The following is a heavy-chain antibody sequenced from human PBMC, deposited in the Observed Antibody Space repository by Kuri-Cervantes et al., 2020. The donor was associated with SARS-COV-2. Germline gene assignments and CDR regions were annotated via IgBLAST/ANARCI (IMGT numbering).Heavy chain of an antibody. Sequence: GESLKISCAASGFTFSSYAMSWVRQAPGKGLEWVSAISGSGGSTYYADSVKGRFTISRDNSKNTLYLQMNSLRAEDTAVYYCAKVAKYYDFWSGPSAAYYFDYWGQGTLVTVSS. V-gene: IGHV3-23*01. CDR2: ISGSGGST. J-gene: IGHJ4*02. CDR3: AKVAKYYDFWSGPSAAYYFDY. CDR1: GFTFSSYA. D-gene: IGHD3-3*01.